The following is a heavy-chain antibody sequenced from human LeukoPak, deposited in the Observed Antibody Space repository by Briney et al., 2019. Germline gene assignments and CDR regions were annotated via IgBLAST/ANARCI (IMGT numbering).Heavy chain of an antibody. D-gene: IGHD3-22*01. CDR2: ISAYNGNT. Sequence: ASVKVSCKASGYTFTSYGISWVRQAPGQGLEWMGWISAYNGNTNYAQKLQGRVTMTTDTSTSTAYMELRSLRSEDTAVYYCARDPGYDSSGYQTLMVYWGQGTLVTVSS. CDR1: GYTFTSYG. V-gene: IGHV1-18*01. J-gene: IGHJ4*02. CDR3: ARDPGYDSSGYQTLMVY.